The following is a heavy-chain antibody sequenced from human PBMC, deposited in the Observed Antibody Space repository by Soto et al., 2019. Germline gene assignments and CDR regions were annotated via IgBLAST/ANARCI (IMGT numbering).Heavy chain of an antibody. CDR3: ARDLEFRDGNISHLDY. CDR2: IIPIIGTP. J-gene: IGHJ4*02. V-gene: IGHV1-69*13. D-gene: IGHD3-10*01. Sequence: SVKVSCKASGGTFRNHVFNWVRQAPGQGLEWMGGIIPIIGTPNYAQKFQGRVTITADASTSTAYLEVSSLRSQDTAVYYCARDLEFRDGNISHLDYWGQGTLVTVSS. CDR1: GGTFRNHV.